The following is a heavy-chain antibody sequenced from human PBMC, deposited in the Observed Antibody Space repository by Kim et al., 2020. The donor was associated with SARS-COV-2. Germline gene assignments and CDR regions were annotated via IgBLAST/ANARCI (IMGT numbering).Heavy chain of an antibody. CDR1: GGSFSGYY. CDR2: INHSGST. D-gene: IGHD1-7*01. CDR3: ARGNWNYLQRVYYFDY. J-gene: IGHJ4*02. V-gene: IGHV4-34*01. Sequence: SETLSLTCAVYGGSFSGYYWSWIRQPPGKGLEWIGEINHSGSTNYNPSLKSRVTISVDTSKNQFSLKLSSVTAADTAVYYCARGNWNYLQRVYYFDYWGQGTLVTVSS.